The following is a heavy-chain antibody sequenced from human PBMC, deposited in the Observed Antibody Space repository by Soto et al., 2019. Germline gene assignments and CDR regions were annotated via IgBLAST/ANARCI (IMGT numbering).Heavy chain of an antibody. CDR1: GFTFSSYA. D-gene: IGHD1-26*01. V-gene: IGHV3-23*01. Sequence: GGSLRLSCAASGFTFSSYAMSWVRQAPGKGLEWVSASSGSGGSTYYADSVKGRFTISRVNSKNTLYLQMNSLRAEDTAVYYCAKRRLVGATSRPPYFDYWGHGTLVTVSS. CDR2: SSGSGGST. CDR3: AKRRLVGATSRPPYFDY. J-gene: IGHJ4*01.